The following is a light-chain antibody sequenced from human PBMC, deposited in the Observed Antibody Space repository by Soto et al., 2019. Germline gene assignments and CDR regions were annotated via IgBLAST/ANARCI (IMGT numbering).Light chain of an antibody. CDR2: GAS. V-gene: IGKV3-20*01. Sequence: IVLTQSPGTLSLSPGERATLSCRASQSVSRSYLAWYQQRPGQAPRLLIFGASYRATGIPDRFSGSGSGTYFTLTISRLEPVDFAVYYCQHYSSSPPEFTFGHGTKVDSK. J-gene: IGKJ3*01. CDR1: QSVSRSY. CDR3: QHYSSSPPEFT.